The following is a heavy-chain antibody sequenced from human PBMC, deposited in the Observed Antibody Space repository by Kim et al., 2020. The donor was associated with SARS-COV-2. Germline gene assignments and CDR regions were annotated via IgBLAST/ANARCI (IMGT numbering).Heavy chain of an antibody. CDR2: ITRTSTTI. CDR1: GFTFSSDD. Sequence: GGSLRLSCATSGFTFSSDDMNWVRQSPGKGLELLSFITRTSTTIFYADSVRGLFTISRYNANNSLYLQMNSLIDEDTGLYYCVRDRMGGAFDMWGQGTIFTVFS. V-gene: IGHV3-48*02. D-gene: IGHD3-16*01. CDR3: VRDRMGGAFDM. J-gene: IGHJ3*02.